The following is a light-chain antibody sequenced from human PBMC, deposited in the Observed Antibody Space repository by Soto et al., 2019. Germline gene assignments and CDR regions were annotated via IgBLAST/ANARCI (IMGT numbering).Light chain of an antibody. J-gene: IGKJ4*01. V-gene: IGKV3-20*01. CDR3: QQYGSSPLT. CDR2: GAS. Sequence: EIVLTQSPGTLSLSPGERATPSCRASQSVSSTYLAWYQQKPGQAPRLLIHGASSRATGIPDRVSGSGSGTDFTLTISRLEPEDFAVYYCQQYGSSPLTFGGGTKVEIK. CDR1: QSVSSTY.